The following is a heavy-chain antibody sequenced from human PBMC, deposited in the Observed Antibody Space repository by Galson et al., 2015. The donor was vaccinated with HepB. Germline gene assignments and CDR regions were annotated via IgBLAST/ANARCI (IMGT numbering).Heavy chain of an antibody. D-gene: IGHD3-9*01. V-gene: IGHV3-15*01. J-gene: IGHJ3*02. Sequence: SLRLSCAASGFTFSNAWMSWVRQAPGKGLEWVGRIKCKTDGGTTDYAAPVKGRFTISRDDSKNTLYLQMNSLKTEDTAVYYCTTDIRYFDWTDAFDIWGQGTMVTVSS. CDR2: IKCKTDGGTT. CDR1: GFTFSNAW. CDR3: TTDIRYFDWTDAFDI.